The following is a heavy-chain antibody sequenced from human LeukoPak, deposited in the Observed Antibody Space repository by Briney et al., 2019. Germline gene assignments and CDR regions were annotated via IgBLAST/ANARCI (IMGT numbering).Heavy chain of an antibody. Sequence: GGSLRLSCAAPGFTFSGYSMHWVRQAPGKGLDWVAVISFDGSNKYFADSVKGRFTISRDNSKNTLYLQMNSLRAEDTAVYYCARDPRTYSSGWYFFDYWGQGTLVTVSS. D-gene: IGHD6-19*01. V-gene: IGHV3-30*04. CDR2: ISFDGSNK. J-gene: IGHJ4*02. CDR3: ARDPRTYSSGWYFFDY. CDR1: GFTFSGYS.